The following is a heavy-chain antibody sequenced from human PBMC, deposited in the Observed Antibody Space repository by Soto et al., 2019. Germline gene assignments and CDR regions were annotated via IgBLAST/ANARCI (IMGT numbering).Heavy chain of an antibody. CDR1: GGSFTSNNW. Sequence: SETLSLTCAVSGGSFTSNNWWTWVRQPPGQGLEWIGEIYRTGSTNYNPSLKSRVTISLDKSENQFSLKVTSLTAADTSVYYCASRDPGTSVDYWGQGALVTVSS. J-gene: IGHJ4*02. CDR2: IYRTGST. V-gene: IGHV4-4*02. D-gene: IGHD1-7*01. CDR3: ASRDPGTSVDY.